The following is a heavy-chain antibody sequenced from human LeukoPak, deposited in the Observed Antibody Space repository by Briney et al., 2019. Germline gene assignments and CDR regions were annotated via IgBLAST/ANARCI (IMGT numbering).Heavy chain of an antibody. CDR3: AKDVSWGKGRGYYFDY. D-gene: IGHD3-10*01. CDR2: ISYDGSNK. V-gene: IGHV3-30-3*01. CDR1: GFTFSSYA. Sequence: PGRSLRLSCAASGFTFSSYAMHWVRQAPGKGLEWVAVISYDGSNKYYADSVKGRFTISRDNSKNTLYLQMNSLRAEDTAVYYCAKDVSWGKGRGYYFDYWGQGTLVTVSS. J-gene: IGHJ4*02.